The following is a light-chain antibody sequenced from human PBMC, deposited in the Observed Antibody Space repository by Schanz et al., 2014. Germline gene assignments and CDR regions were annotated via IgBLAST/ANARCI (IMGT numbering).Light chain of an antibody. J-gene: IGKJ1*01. CDR1: QTISNY. CDR3: QQYNSYWT. V-gene: IGKV1-17*01. CDR2: AAS. Sequence: DIQMTQSPSSLSASVGDRVTITCRASQTISNYLSWYQQKPGKAPKLLIYAASSLQSGVPSRFSGSGSGTEFTLTISSLQPDDFATYYCQQYNSYWTFGQGTKVEIK.